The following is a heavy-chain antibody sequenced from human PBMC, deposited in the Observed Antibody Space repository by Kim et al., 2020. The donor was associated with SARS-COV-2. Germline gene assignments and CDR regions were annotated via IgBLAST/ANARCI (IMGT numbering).Heavy chain of an antibody. V-gene: IGHV4-34*01. CDR2: INHSGST. Sequence: SETLSLTCAVYGGSFSGYYWSWIRQPPGKGLEWIGEINHSGSTNYNPSLKSRVTISVDTSKNQFSLKLSSVTAADTAVYYCARSFYVWGSYRHPRAFDYWGQGTLVTVSS. CDR1: GGSFSGYY. J-gene: IGHJ4*02. D-gene: IGHD3-16*02. CDR3: ARSFYVWGSYRHPRAFDY.